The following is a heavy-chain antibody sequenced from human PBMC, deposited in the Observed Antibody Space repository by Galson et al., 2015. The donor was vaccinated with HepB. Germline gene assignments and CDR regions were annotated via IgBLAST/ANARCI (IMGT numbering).Heavy chain of an antibody. J-gene: IGHJ4*02. CDR3: AKRFVIVSSYMYYFDY. D-gene: IGHD3-16*02. Sequence: SLRLSCAASGSTFSSYAMSWVRQAPGKGLEWVSAISGSGGSTYYADSVKGRFTISRDNSKNTLYLQMNSLRAEDTAVYYCAKRFVIVSSYMYYFDYWGQGTLVTVSS. V-gene: IGHV3-23*01. CDR1: GSTFSSYA. CDR2: ISGSGGST.